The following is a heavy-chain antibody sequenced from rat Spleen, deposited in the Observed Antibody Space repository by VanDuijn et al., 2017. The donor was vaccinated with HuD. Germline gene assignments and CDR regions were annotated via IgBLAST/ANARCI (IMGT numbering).Heavy chain of an antibody. Sequence: EVQLVESDGGLVQPGRSMKLSCAASGFTFSSYYMAWVRQAPKKGLEWVASINTGGGNTYYRDSVKGRFTISRDNAKSILYLQMYSLRSEDTATSYCEREFDYFDYWGQGVMVTVSS. V-gene: IGHV5-25*01. CDR3: EREFDYFDY. CDR1: GFTFSSYY. CDR2: INTGGGNT. J-gene: IGHJ2*01.